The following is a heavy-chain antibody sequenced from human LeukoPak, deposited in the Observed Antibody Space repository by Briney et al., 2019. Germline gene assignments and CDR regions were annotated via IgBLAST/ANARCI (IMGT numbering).Heavy chain of an antibody. CDR2: IYYSGST. D-gene: IGHD3-22*01. V-gene: IGHV4-30-4*01. CDR3: AREGYYDSSGFLYWYFDL. Sequence: SETLSLTCTVSGGSISSGDYYWSWIRQPPGKGLEWIGHIYYSGSTYYNPSLKSRVTISVDTSKNQFSLKLSSVTAADTAVYYCAREGYYDSSGFLYWYFDLWGRGTLVTVSS. CDR1: GGSISSGDYY. J-gene: IGHJ2*01.